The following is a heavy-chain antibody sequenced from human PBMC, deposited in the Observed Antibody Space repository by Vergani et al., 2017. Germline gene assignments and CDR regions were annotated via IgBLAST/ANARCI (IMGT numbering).Heavy chain of an antibody. Sequence: EVQLLESGGDLVQPGGSLRLSCAASGFSLSTYTFNWVRQAPGGGLEWVSSLNKNNYYIYYADSVKGRFTISRDNAKNSLFLQMSSLKVEDTGVYYCAREMSNEGFDYWGQGTRVTVS. CDR3: AREMSNEGFDY. D-gene: IGHD4-11*01. J-gene: IGHJ4*02. CDR1: GFSLSTYT. CDR2: LNKNNYYI. V-gene: IGHV3-21*01.